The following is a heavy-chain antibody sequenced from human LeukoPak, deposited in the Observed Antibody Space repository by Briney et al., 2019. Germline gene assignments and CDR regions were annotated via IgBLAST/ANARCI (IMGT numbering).Heavy chain of an antibody. J-gene: IGHJ6*03. CDR3: SRSGPYYYMDV. CDR2: IYTSGST. V-gene: IGHV4-4*09. CDR1: GGSMSSFY. Sequence: SETLSLTCTASGGSMSSFYWSWIRQPPGKGLEWIGDIYTSGSTNYNPSFRSRVTISVDTSEKKFSLKLTSVTAADTAVYYCSRSGPYYYMDVWGKGTTVTVSS.